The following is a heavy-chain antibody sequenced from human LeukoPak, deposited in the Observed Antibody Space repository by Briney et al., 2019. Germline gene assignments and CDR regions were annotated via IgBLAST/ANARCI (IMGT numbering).Heavy chain of an antibody. D-gene: IGHD3-22*01. Sequence: GESLQISCKGSGYGFTSYWIGWVRQMPGKGLEWMGIIYPGDSDTRYSPSFQGQVTISADKSISTAYLQWSSLKASDTAMYYCARVRVYDSSGYYLDYWGQGTLVTFSS. J-gene: IGHJ4*02. CDR3: ARVRVYDSSGYYLDY. CDR1: GYGFTSYW. V-gene: IGHV5-51*01. CDR2: IYPGDSDT.